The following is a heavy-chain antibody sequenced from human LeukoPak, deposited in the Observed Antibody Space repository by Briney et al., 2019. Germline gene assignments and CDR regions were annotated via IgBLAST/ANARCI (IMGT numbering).Heavy chain of an antibody. CDR1: GYTFTSYG. CDR3: ARDNSAGGYDAPGYFDY. CDR2: ISAYNGNT. D-gene: IGHD5-12*01. Sequence: ASVKVSCKASGYTFTSYGISWVRQAPGQGLEWMGWISAYNGNTNYAQKLQGRVTMTTDTSTRTAYMELRSLRSDDTAVYYCARDNSAGGYDAPGYFDYWGQGTLVTVSS. V-gene: IGHV1-18*04. J-gene: IGHJ4*02.